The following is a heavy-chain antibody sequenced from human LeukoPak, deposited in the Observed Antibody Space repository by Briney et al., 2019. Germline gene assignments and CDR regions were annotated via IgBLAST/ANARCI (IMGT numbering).Heavy chain of an antibody. V-gene: IGHV3-49*03. CDR2: IRSKTYGGTT. Sequence: PGGSLRLSCTASGFTFGDHAMNWFRQAPGKGLEWVGFIRSKTYGGTTEYAASVKGRFTISRDDSKSIAYLQMNSLKIEDTAVYYSTRPSGSGRYLPSRWGQGTLVTVSS. J-gene: IGHJ4*02. D-gene: IGHD6-19*01. CDR1: GFTFGDHA. CDR3: TRPSGSGRYLPSR.